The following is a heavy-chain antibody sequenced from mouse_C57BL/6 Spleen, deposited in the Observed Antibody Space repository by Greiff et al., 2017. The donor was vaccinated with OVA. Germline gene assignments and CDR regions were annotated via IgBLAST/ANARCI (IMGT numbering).Heavy chain of an antibody. CDR3: ARAGDSSWFAD. J-gene: IGHJ3*01. CDR2: INPGSGGT. CDR1: GYAFTNYL. V-gene: IGHV1-54*01. Sequence: QVHVKQSGAELVRPGTSVKVSCKASGYAFTNYLIEWVKQRPGQGLEWIGVINPGSGGTNYNEKFKGKATLTADKSSSTAYMQLSSLTSEDSAVYCCARAGDSSWFADGGQGTLVTVSA.